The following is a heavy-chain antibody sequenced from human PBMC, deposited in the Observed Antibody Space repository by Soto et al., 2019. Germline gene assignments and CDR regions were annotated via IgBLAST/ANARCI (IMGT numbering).Heavy chain of an antibody. CDR3: AGGRWLPLPGY. CDR2: IQHSGSA. J-gene: IGHJ4*02. Sequence: ASETLSLTCTVSGGSISTYYWSWIRQPPGKGLEWIGSIQHSGSANYNPSLKSRVTISVDTSKNHFSLKLSSVTAADTAVYYCAGGRWLPLPGYWGQGTLVTVSS. CDR1: GGSISTYY. D-gene: IGHD5-12*01. V-gene: IGHV4-59*01.